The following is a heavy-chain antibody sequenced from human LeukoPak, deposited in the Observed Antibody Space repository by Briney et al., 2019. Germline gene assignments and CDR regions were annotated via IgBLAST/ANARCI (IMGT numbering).Heavy chain of an antibody. V-gene: IGHV4-4*09. J-gene: IGHJ4*02. D-gene: IGHD3-16*01. CDR1: GGSFSGYY. Sequence: PSETLSLTCAVYGGSFSGYYWSWIRQPPGKGLEWIGYIYTSGSTNYNPSLKNRVTISVDTSKNQFSLKLSSVTAADTAVYYCARHRGSYNQEFDYWGQGTLVTVSS. CDR2: IYTSGST. CDR3: ARHRGSYNQEFDY.